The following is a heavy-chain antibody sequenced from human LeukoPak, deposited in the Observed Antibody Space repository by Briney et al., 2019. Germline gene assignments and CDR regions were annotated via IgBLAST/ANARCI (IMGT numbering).Heavy chain of an antibody. CDR3: AGEELWFGELDHFFDY. D-gene: IGHD3-10*01. Sequence: GGSLRLSCAASGFTFSSYSMHWVRQAPGKGLEWVSSISSSSSYIYYADSVKGRFTIHRDNPKNSLYLQMNSQSAEDTAVYYWAGEELWFGELDHFFDYWGQGTLVTVSS. J-gene: IGHJ4*02. CDR2: ISSSSSYI. V-gene: IGHV3-21*01. CDR1: GFTFSSYS.